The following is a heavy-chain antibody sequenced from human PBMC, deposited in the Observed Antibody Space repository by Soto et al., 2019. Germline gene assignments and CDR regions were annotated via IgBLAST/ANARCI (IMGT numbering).Heavy chain of an antibody. J-gene: IGHJ5*02. CDR1: GGSLSSYY. V-gene: IGHV4-59*01. Sequence: QVQLQESGPGLVKPSETLSLTCTVSGGSLSSYYWSWIRQPPGKGLEWIGYIYYSGRTNYNPSLKCRVPISVDTAKNQFSLQLSSVTAADTAVYYCARDPGGYDSSGYYYSGWFDPWGQGTLVTVSS. D-gene: IGHD3-22*01. CDR2: IYYSGRT. CDR3: ARDPGGYDSSGYYYSGWFDP.